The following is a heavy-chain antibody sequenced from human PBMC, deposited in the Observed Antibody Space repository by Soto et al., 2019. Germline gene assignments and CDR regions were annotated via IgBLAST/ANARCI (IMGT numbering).Heavy chain of an antibody. Sequence: GASVKVSCKASGYTFTSYGISWVRQAPGQGLEWMGWISAYNGNTNYAQKLQGRVTMTTDTSTSTAYMELRSLRSDDTAVYYCARENYVFGGGYYYSYYGRDVGAQGTTVTASS. D-gene: IGHD3-3*01. CDR3: ARENYVFGGGYYYSYYGRDV. V-gene: IGHV1-18*01. CDR2: ISAYNGNT. J-gene: IGHJ6*02. CDR1: GYTFTSYG.